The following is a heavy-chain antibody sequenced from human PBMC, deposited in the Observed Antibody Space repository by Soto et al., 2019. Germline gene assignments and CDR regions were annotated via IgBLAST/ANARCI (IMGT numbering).Heavy chain of an antibody. CDR1: GFTFTSSA. V-gene: IGHV1-58*01. Sequence: SVKVSCKASGFTFTSSAVQWVRQARGQRLEWIGWIVVGSGNTNYAQKFQERVTITRDMSTSTAYMELSSLRSEDTAVYYCAAGKQYYDSSGYYFDYWGQGTLVTVSS. J-gene: IGHJ4*02. CDR3: AAGKQYYDSSGYYFDY. D-gene: IGHD3-22*01. CDR2: IVVGSGNT.